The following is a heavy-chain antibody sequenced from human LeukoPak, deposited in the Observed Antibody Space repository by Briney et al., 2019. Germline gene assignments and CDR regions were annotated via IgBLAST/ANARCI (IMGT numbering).Heavy chain of an antibody. V-gene: IGHV3-33*08. J-gene: IGHJ4*02. D-gene: IGHD3-10*01. CDR1: GFTFSSYG. CDR2: IRYDGSNK. Sequence: PGRSLRLSCAASGFTFSSYGMHWVRQAPGKGLEWVTFIRYDGSNKYYADSVKGRFTISRDNSKNTLYLQMNSLRAEDTAVYYCARGVIPYIPFDYWGQGTLVTVSS. CDR3: ARGVIPYIPFDY.